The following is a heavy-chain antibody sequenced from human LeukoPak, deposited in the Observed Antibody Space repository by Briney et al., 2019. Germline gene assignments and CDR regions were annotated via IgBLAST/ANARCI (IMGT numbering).Heavy chain of an antibody. CDR3: ENGYYDSSGYYY. D-gene: IGHD3-22*01. V-gene: IGHV3-23*01. J-gene: IGHJ4*02. CDR2: ISGRGGRT. CDR1: GLTLSSFA. Sequence: GGSLTLSCALSGLTLSSFATSWVRHAPGRGLEWVSSISGRGGRTYYGNSVKGRLTLSRHNSKNPRCLQIHSLRAEHTSVYLCENGYYDSSGYYYWGRGTLVAVSS.